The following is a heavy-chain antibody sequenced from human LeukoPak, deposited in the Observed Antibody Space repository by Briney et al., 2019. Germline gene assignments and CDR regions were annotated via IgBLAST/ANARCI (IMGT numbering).Heavy chain of an antibody. D-gene: IGHD1-20*01. CDR3: ARARNWHCFDY. CDR1: SDSVSSDF. Sequence: SETLSLTCSVSSDSVSSDFWTWIRQPPGKGLEWIGYISYSGSSNYNPSLKSRVTMSLDTSKNQFSLRLTSVTAADTAVYFCARARNWHCFDYWGQGALVTVSS. CDR2: ISYSGSS. V-gene: IGHV4-59*02. J-gene: IGHJ4*02.